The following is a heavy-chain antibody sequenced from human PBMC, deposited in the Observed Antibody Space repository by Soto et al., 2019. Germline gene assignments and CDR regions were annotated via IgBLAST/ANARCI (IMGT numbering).Heavy chain of an antibody. CDR1: GGSISSGDYY. D-gene: IGHD6-13*01. V-gene: IGHV4-30-4*01. Sequence: PSETLSLTCTVSGGSISSGDYYWSWIRQPPGKGLEWIGYIYYSGSTYYNPSLKSRVTISVDTSKNQFSLKLSSVTAADTAVYYCARDLRYSSSWVDYWGQGTLVTVSS. CDR2: IYYSGST. CDR3: ARDLRYSSSWVDY. J-gene: IGHJ4*02.